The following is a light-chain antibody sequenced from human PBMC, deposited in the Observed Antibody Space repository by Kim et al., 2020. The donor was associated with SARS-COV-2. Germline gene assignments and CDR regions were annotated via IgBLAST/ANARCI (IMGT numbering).Light chain of an antibody. CDR2: QDE. J-gene: IGLJ1*01. CDR3: LAWDSSTECV. Sequence: VSPGQTASITCSGDKVGYKHVSWDQQKSGQSPVVVIYQDEKRPSGIPERFSGSNSGDTATLTISATQSMDEADYYCLAWDSSTECVFGTGTKVTVL. V-gene: IGLV3-1*01. CDR1: KVGYKH.